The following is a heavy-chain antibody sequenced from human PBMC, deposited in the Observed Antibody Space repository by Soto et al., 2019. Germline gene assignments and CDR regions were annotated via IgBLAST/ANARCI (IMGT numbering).Heavy chain of an antibody. CDR2: ISWNSGSI. D-gene: IGHD3-3*01. CDR3: AKVGTIFGVVTIHYFDY. Sequence: GGSLRLSCAASGFTFDDYAMHWVRQAPGKGLEWVSGISWNSGSIGYADSMKGRFTISRDNAKNSLYLQMNSLRAEDTALYYCAKVGTIFGVVTIHYFDYWGQGTLVTVSS. J-gene: IGHJ4*02. CDR1: GFTFDDYA. V-gene: IGHV3-9*01.